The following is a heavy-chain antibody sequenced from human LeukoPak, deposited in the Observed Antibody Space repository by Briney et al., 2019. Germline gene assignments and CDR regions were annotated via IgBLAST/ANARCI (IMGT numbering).Heavy chain of an antibody. J-gene: IGHJ5*01. Sequence: ASVKVSCKATSRISWVRQAPGQGLEWMGWIGTYGGDTYYAQKFQGRITVTTDTSTSTVYMELRNLRSDDTAVYYCARDLWNFYDDSGYNMDFDSWGQGTLVTVSP. V-gene: IGHV1-18*01. CDR1: TSR. D-gene: IGHD3-22*01. CDR3: ARDLWNFYDDSGYNMDFDS. CDR2: IGTYGGDT.